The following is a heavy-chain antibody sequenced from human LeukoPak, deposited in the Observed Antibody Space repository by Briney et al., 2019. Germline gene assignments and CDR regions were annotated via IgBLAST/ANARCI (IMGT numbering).Heavy chain of an antibody. D-gene: IGHD5-18*01. J-gene: IGHJ4*02. Sequence: GGSLRLYCAASGFTFDDYAMPWVRQAPGKGLEWVSGISWSSGSIGYAASVKGRFTISRDNAKNSLYLQMNSLRAEDTALYYCAKDITPDTAMTIIDYWGQGTLVTVSS. CDR2: ISWSSGSI. CDR1: GFTFDDYA. V-gene: IGHV3-9*01. CDR3: AKDITPDTAMTIIDY.